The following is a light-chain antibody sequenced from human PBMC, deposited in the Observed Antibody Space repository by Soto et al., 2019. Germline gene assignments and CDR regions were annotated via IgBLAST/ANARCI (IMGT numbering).Light chain of an antibody. Sequence: QSVLTQPPSASGSPGQSVTISCTGTSSDVGGYDYVSWYQKHPGRAPKLIIFEVTKRPSGAPDRFSGSKSANTASLTVSGLQAEDEADYYCYSYAGNKYVFGTGTKVTVL. CDR1: SSDVGGYDY. CDR2: EVT. V-gene: IGLV2-8*01. CDR3: YSYAGNKYV. J-gene: IGLJ1*01.